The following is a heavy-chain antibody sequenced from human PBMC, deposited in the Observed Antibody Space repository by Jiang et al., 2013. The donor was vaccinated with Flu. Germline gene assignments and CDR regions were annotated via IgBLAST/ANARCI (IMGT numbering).Heavy chain of an antibody. V-gene: IGHV3-33*05. CDR3: ARVQGRGGPGDY. J-gene: IGHJ4*02. Sequence: VVQPGRSLRLSCAASGFTFSSYGMHWVRQAPGKGLEWVAVISYDGSNKYYADSVKGRFTISRDNSKNTLYLQMNSLRAEDTAVYYCARVQGRGGPGDYWGQGTLVTVSS. CDR2: ISYDGSNK. CDR1: GFTFSSYG. D-gene: IGHD4-11*01.